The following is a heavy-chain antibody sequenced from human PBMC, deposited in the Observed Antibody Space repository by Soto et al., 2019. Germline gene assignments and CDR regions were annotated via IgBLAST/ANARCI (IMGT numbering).Heavy chain of an antibody. CDR1: TFTFPNYC. CDR3: ARAICSGYELIEGRGFEN. Sequence: GEALNISCDVSTFTFPNYCIAWVCQMPGTGLEYLWIIFPRVSEANYRPSFQGQVSISSDASISAIYLHWSSLRASDTGMYYCARAICSGYELIEGRGFENWGQGIRVTVSS. J-gene: IGHJ3*02. D-gene: IGHD5-12*01. V-gene: IGHV5-51*01. CDR2: IFPRVSEA.